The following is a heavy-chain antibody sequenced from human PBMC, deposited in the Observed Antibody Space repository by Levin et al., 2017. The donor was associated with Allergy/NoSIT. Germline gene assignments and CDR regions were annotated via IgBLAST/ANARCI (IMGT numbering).Heavy chain of an antibody. J-gene: IGHJ4*02. CDR1: GFTFSSYA. CDR3: AKGGDFDY. V-gene: IGHV3-33*06. D-gene: IGHD1-26*01. Sequence: GGSLRLSCAASGFTFSSYAMHWVRQAPGKGLEWVAVVWHSGGTQFYGDSVKGRFTISRDNSKDTLYLQMTSLRAEDTAVYYCAKGGDFDYWGLGTVVTVSS. CDR2: VWHSGGTQ.